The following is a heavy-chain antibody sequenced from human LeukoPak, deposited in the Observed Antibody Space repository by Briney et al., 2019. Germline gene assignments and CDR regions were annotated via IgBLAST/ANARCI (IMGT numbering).Heavy chain of an antibody. CDR1: GGSISSGGYY. CDR2: IYYSGST. Sequence: SETLSLTCTVSGGSISSGGYYWSWIRQHPGKGLEWIGYIYYSGSTYYNPSLKSRVTISVDTSKNQFSLKLSSVTAADTAVYYCARGDIVVNYHFDYWGQGTLVTVSS. CDR3: ARGDIVVNYHFDY. D-gene: IGHD2-15*01. J-gene: IGHJ4*02. V-gene: IGHV4-31*03.